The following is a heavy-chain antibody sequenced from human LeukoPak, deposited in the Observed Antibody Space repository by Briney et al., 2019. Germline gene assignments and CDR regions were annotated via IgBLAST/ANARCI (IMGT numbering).Heavy chain of an antibody. J-gene: IGHJ4*02. V-gene: IGHV3-33*08. CDR3: ARERVLGYYDILTGREPLDY. Sequence: GGSLRLSCAASGFTFSSYAMHWVRQAPGKGLEWVAVIWYDGSNKYYADSVKGRFTISRDNSKNTLYLQMNSLRAEDTAVYYCARERVLGYYDILTGREPLDYWGQGTLVTVSS. CDR2: IWYDGSNK. D-gene: IGHD3-9*01. CDR1: GFTFSSYA.